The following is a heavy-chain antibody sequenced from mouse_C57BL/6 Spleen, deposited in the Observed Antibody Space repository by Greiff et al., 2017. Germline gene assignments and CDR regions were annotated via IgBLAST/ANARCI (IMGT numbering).Heavy chain of an antibody. CDR1: GYAFSTSW. CDR3: ARGGGSYYGDYNY. CDR2: IYPGDGET. J-gene: IGHJ2*01. Sequence: QFQLQQSGAELVKPGASVKISCKASGYAFSTSWMNWVKQRPGKGLEWIGQIYPGDGETNYNGKFKGKSTLPADTSSSPAYMHLSSLTSKHSAVYVCARGGGSYYGDYNYWGQGTTLTVSS. V-gene: IGHV1-80*01. D-gene: IGHD2-13*01.